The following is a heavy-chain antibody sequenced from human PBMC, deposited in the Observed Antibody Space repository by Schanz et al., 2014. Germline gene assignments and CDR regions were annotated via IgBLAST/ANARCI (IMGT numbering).Heavy chain of an antibody. J-gene: IGHJ3*02. Sequence: QVQLQESGPGLVKPSQTLSLTCTVSGGSISSGGYYWSWIRQHPGKGLEWIGRVYTSGSTNYNPSLKSRVTISLDTTKNQFSLKLRSVTAADTAVYYCARDRGHGDLPGDIWGQGTMVTVSS. CDR3: ARDRGHGDLPGDI. V-gene: IGHV4-61*02. D-gene: IGHD4-17*01. CDR1: GGSISSGGYY. CDR2: VYTSGST.